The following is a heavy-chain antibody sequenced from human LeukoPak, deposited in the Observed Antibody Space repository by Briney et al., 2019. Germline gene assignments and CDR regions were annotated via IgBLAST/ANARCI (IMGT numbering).Heavy chain of an antibody. Sequence: SETLSLTCTVSGGSISSYYRSWIRQPAGKGLEWIGRIYTSGSTNYNPSLKSRVTMSVDTSKNQFSLKLSSVTAADTAVYYCARAKTSYCSSTSCYAVGDYYYYYYMDVWGKGTTVTVSS. CDR3: ARAKTSYCSSTSCYAVGDYYYYYYMDV. D-gene: IGHD2-2*01. CDR1: GGSISSYY. CDR2: IYTSGST. J-gene: IGHJ6*03. V-gene: IGHV4-4*07.